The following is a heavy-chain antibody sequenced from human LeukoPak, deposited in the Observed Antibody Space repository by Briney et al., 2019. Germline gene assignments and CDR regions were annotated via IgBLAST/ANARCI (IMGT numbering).Heavy chain of an antibody. V-gene: IGHV3-33*01. Sequence: GGSLRLSCAASGFTFSSYGMHWVRQAPGKGLEWVAVIWYDGSNKYYADSVKGRFTISRDNSENTLYLQMNSLRAEDTAVYYCARPTQAGIAAAGYFDYWGQGTLVTVSS. D-gene: IGHD6-13*01. J-gene: IGHJ4*02. CDR2: IWYDGSNK. CDR1: GFTFSSYG. CDR3: ARPTQAGIAAAGYFDY.